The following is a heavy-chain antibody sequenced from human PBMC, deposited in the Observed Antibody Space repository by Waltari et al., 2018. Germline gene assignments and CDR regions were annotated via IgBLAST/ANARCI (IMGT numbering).Heavy chain of an antibody. CDR1: GGSITSNRHH. CDR3: ATYVGASVGTAAFDV. J-gene: IGHJ3*01. Sequence: QLHLQESGPGLVKPSETLSLTCSVSGGSITSNRHHWGCIRQPPGKGLEWTGTISYSGATYNSPSLKSRVTISVDTSKNQFSLKLSSVTAADTAVYYCATYVGASVGTAAFDVWGQGTMVTVSS. CDR2: ISYSGAT. D-gene: IGHD6-13*01. V-gene: IGHV4-39*01.